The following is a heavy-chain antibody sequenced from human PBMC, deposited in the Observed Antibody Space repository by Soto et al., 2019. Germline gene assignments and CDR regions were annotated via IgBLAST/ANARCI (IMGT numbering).Heavy chain of an antibody. CDR2: IYYSGST. Sequence: PSETLSLTCTVSGGSISSSSYYWGWIRQPPGKGLEWIGSIYYSGSTYYNPSLKSRVTISVDTSKNQFSLKLSSVTAADTAVYYCARAMYSSSSLFGYWGQGTLVTVSS. D-gene: IGHD6-6*01. V-gene: IGHV4-39*01. J-gene: IGHJ4*02. CDR1: GGSISSSSYY. CDR3: ARAMYSSSSLFGY.